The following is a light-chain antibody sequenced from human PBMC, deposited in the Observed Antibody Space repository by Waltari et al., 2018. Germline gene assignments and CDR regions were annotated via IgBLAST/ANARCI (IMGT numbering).Light chain of an antibody. CDR2: DAS. V-gene: IGKV1-5*01. J-gene: IGKJ1*01. Sequence: DIQMTQSPSTLSASVGDRVTITCRPSQRLSSWLAWYQQKPGKAPKLLIYDASSLESGVPSRFSGSGAGTEFTLTISSLQPDDFATYYCQQYNHWTFDQGTKVEIK. CDR1: QRLSSW. CDR3: QQYNHWT.